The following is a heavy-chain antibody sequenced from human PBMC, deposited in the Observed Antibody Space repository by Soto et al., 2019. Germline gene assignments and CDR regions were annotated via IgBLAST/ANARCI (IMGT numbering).Heavy chain of an antibody. CDR1: GYSFTSYW. J-gene: IGHJ6*02. D-gene: IGHD6-6*01. Sequence: GESLKISCKGSGYSFTSYWISWVRQMPGKGLEWVGRIDPSDSYTNYSPSFQGHVTTSADKPISTAYLKWSSLKASNTAMYYCARHIGKQLVRGYYYYGMDVWGQGTTVTVSS. CDR2: IDPSDSYT. CDR3: ARHIGKQLVRGYYYYGMDV. V-gene: IGHV5-10-1*01.